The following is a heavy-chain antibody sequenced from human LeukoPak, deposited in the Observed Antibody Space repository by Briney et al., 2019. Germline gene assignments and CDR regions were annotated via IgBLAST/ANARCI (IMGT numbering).Heavy chain of an antibody. D-gene: IGHD3-16*01. V-gene: IGHV3-53*01. CDR3: ARDRGPISGMDV. Sequence: GGSLRLSCAASGFTVSTNYMNWVRQAPGEGLEWVSVLYYGGSTYYADSVKGRLTISRDNSKNTLYLQMNSLRAEDTAVYYCARDRGPISGMDVWGQGTTVTVSS. J-gene: IGHJ6*02. CDR2: LYYGGST. CDR1: GFTVSTNY.